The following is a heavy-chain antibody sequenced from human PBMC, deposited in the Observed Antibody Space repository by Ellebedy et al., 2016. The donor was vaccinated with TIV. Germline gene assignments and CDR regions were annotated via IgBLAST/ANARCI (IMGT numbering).Heavy chain of an antibody. CDR2: IIPMFRTA. V-gene: IGHV1-69*05. D-gene: IGHD6-13*01. CDR1: GDTFSSYA. Sequence: ASVKVSCKASGDTFSSYAISWVRQAPGQGLEWMGGIIPMFRTANYAQKFQGRVTITRDTSADTAYMELSSLRSEDTAVYYCARDAVYSSRWYTGFDYWGQGALVTVSS. CDR3: ARDAVYSSRWYTGFDY. J-gene: IGHJ4*02.